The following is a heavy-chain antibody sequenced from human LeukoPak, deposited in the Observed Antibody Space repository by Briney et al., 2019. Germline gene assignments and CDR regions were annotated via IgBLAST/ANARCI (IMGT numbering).Heavy chain of an antibody. J-gene: IGHJ4*02. CDR3: AKEGYDSSGYYFVYFDY. V-gene: IGHV3-23*01. Sequence: GGSLRLSCAASGLTFSSYAMSWVRQAPGNGLEWVSAISGSGGSTYYADSVKGRFTISRDNSKNTLYLQMNSLRAEDTAVYYCAKEGYDSSGYYFVYFDYWGQGTLVTVSS. D-gene: IGHD3-22*01. CDR2: ISGSGGST. CDR1: GLTFSSYA.